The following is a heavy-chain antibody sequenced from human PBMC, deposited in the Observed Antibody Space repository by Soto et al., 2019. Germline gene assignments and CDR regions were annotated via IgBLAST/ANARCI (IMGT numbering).Heavy chain of an antibody. V-gene: IGHV3-21*02. J-gene: IGHJ4*02. CDR3: ATTGWSISAY. CDR1: GITYNNYT. D-gene: IGHD1-26*01. Sequence: EVRLVESGGGLVKPGGSLRLSCVASGITYNNYTMNWVRQAPGKGLEWVSSISGRSSYIYYADSLRGRFTISRDNTKKSLFLKMNNLRAEDTAGYYFATTGWSISAYWGQGTLVTVSS. CDR2: ISGRSSYI.